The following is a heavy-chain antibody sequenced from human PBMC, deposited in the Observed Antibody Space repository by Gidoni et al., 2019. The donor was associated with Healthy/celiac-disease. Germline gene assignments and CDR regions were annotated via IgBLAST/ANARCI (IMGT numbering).Heavy chain of an antibody. CDR3: ATRDTVTLPLFDY. D-gene: IGHD4-17*01. CDR2: ISGSGGST. Sequence: EVQLLESGGGLVQPGGSLRLSCAASGFTFSSYAMSWVRQAPGKGLGWVSAISGSGGSTYYADSVKGRFTISRDNSKNTLYLQMNSLRAEDTAVYYCATRDTVTLPLFDYWGQGTLVTVSS. CDR1: GFTFSSYA. J-gene: IGHJ4*02. V-gene: IGHV3-23*01.